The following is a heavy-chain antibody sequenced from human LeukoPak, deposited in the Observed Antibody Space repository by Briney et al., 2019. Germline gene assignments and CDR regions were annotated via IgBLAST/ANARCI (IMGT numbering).Heavy chain of an antibody. CDR3: AKDLGYCSSTSCYGRDAFDI. CDR2: ISGSGGST. J-gene: IGHJ3*02. D-gene: IGHD2-2*01. V-gene: IGHV3-23*01. CDR1: GFTFSSYS. Sequence: GGSLRLSCAASGFTFSSYSMNWVRQAPGKGLEWVSAISGSGGSTYYADSVKGRFTISRDNSKNTLYLQMNSLRAEDTAVYYCAKDLGYCSSTSCYGRDAFDIWGQGTMVTVSS.